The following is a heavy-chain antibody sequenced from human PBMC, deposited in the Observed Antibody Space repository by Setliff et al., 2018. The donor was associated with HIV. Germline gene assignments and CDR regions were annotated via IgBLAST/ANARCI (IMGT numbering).Heavy chain of an antibody. CDR1: GFDFTSYT. Sequence: PGGSLRLSCAASGFDFTSYTMTWVRQAPGKGLEWVASISPGGSFMYYGDSIQGRFTISRDDAKSSLYLQMNSLKVEDTATYFCARASPGVVMIPDSWGQGTLVTGLL. D-gene: IGHD3-22*01. J-gene: IGHJ4*02. V-gene: IGHV3-21*01. CDR3: ARASPGVVMIPDS. CDR2: ISPGGSFM.